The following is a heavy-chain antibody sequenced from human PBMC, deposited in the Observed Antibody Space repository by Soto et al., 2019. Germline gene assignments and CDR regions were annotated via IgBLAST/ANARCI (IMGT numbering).Heavy chain of an antibody. D-gene: IGHD3-3*01. CDR1: GFTFDDYA. CDR3: ASAIFGVVIGGDAFDI. Sequence: GGSLRLSCAASGFTFDDYAMHWVRQAPGKGLEWVSGISWNSGSIGYADSVKGRFTISRDNAKNSLYLQMNSLRAEDTALYYCASAIFGVVIGGDAFDIWGQGTMVTVSS. CDR2: ISWNSGSI. V-gene: IGHV3-9*01. J-gene: IGHJ3*02.